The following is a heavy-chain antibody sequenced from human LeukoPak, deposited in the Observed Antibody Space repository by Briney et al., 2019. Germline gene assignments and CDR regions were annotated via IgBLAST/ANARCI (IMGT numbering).Heavy chain of an antibody. CDR3: ARTTEAHSWQTRYYSYYMDV. CDR1: GEPFSGYY. V-gene: IGHV4-34*01. D-gene: IGHD6-13*01. CDR2: INHNGNT. J-gene: IGHJ6*03. Sequence: SETLSLTCVVYGEPFSGYYWSWVRQPPGKGLEWIGEINHNGNTNFNSSLKSRVTMSVDSSKNQFSLKLRSVTAADTAVYYCARTTEAHSWQTRYYSYYMDVWGKGTTVTVSS.